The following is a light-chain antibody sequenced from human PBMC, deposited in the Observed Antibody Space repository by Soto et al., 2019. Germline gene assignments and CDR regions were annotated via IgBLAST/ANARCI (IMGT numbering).Light chain of an antibody. J-gene: IGLJ1*01. CDR1: SSDVGGYIY. CDR3: SSYTRSATLV. Sequence: QSVLTQPASVSGSPGQSITISCTGTSSDVGGYIYVAWFQHHPGKAPRLIIYDVYNRPSGVSDRFSGSKSGNTASLTISGLQAEDEADYYCSSYTRSATLVFGSGTKVTVL. V-gene: IGLV2-14*03. CDR2: DVY.